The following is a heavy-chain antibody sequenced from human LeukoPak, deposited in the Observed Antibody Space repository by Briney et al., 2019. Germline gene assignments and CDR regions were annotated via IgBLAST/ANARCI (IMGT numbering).Heavy chain of an antibody. Sequence: PSETLSLTCTVSGGSISFTSYYWGWLRQPPGKGQEWVGSIFYSGNTHYNPSLKSRVTISVDTSKNQFSLKLSSVTAADTAVYYCARQGPYGTGTAKLDYWGQGTLVTVSS. D-gene: IGHD2-8*02. CDR2: IFYSGNT. CDR1: GGSISFTSYY. V-gene: IGHV4-39*01. CDR3: ARQGPYGTGTAKLDY. J-gene: IGHJ4*02.